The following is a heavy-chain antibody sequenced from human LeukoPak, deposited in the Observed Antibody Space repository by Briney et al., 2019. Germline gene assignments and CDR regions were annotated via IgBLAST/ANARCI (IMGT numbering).Heavy chain of an antibody. V-gene: IGHV3-74*01. CDR1: GFTFTNYW. D-gene: IGHD1-26*01. CDR3: AKGGHSRSFNELGY. Sequence: GGSLRLSCAASGFTFTNYWMHWVRQAPGMGLVWVSRLPPDELDIIYADSVKGRFTVSRDNAKNTVYLQMNNLRAEDTAVYYCAKGGHSRSFNELGYWGQGTLVTVSS. CDR2: LPPDELDI. J-gene: IGHJ4*02.